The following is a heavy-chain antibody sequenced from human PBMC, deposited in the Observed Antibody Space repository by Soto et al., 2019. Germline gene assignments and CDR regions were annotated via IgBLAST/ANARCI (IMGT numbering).Heavy chain of an antibody. D-gene: IGHD1-1*01. Sequence: SETLSLTCTVSGGSISSYYWSWIRQPAGKGLEWIGRIYTSGSTSYNPSLKSRVTMSVDTSKNQFSLKLSSVTAADTAVYYCARGRITTTWVYNWFDPWGQGTLVTVSS. CDR2: IYTSGST. CDR3: ARGRITTTWVYNWFDP. J-gene: IGHJ5*02. CDR1: GGSISSYY. V-gene: IGHV4-4*07.